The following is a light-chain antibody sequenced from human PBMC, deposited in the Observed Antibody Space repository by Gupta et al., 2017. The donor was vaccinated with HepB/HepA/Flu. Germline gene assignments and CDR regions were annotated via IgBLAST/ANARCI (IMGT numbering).Light chain of an antibody. CDR3: SSYTSTTSQV. CDR2: DVS. CDR1: SSDVGNYNF. Sequence: QSALTQPASVSGSPGPSITISCTGTSSDVGNYNFVSWYQQYPDKAPKLVIYDVSSRPSGVPDRFSGSKSGNTASLTISGLQAEDDAEYYCSSYTSTTSQVFGTGTKVTVL. J-gene: IGLJ1*01. V-gene: IGLV2-14*03.